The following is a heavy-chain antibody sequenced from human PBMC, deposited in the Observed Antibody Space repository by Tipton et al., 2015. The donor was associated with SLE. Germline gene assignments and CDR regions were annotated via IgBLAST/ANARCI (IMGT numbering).Heavy chain of an antibody. CDR2: IYYSGST. Sequence: QLVQSGGGVVQPGGSLRLSCAVYGGSFSGYYWSWIRQHPGKGLEWIGYIYYSGSTYYNPSLKSRVTISVDTSKNQFSLKLSSVTAADTAVYYCARGLREVEGGSLDYWGQGTLVTVSS. D-gene: IGHD3-16*01. CDR1: GGSFSGYY. V-gene: IGHV4-31*02. CDR3: ARGLREVEGGSLDY. J-gene: IGHJ4*02.